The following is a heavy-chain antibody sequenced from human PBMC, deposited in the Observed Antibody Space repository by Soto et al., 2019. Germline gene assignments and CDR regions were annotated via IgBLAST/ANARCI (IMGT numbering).Heavy chain of an antibody. V-gene: IGHV1-69*13. CDR3: ARAHRAYYDFWSGYSRVGLYYYYGMDV. CDR1: GGTFSSYA. D-gene: IGHD3-3*01. J-gene: IGHJ6*02. Sequence: SVKVSCKASGGTFSSYAISWVRQAPGQGLEWRGGIIPIFGTANYAQKFQGRVTITADESTSTAYMELSSLRSEDTAVYYCARAHRAYYDFWSGYSRVGLYYYYGMDVWGQGTTVTVSS. CDR2: IIPIFGTA.